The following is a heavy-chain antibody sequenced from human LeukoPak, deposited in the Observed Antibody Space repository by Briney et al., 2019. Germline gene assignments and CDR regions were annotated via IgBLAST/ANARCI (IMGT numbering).Heavy chain of an antibody. D-gene: IGHD6-19*01. CDR1: GGSFSGYY. V-gene: IGHV4-4*07. Sequence: SETLSLTCAVYGGSFSGYYWSWIRQPAGKGLEWIGRIYTSGSTNYNPSLKSRVTMSVDASKNQFSLKLSSVTAADTAVYYCARDHPVAVAGFDYWGQGTLVTVSS. CDR2: IYTSGST. J-gene: IGHJ4*02. CDR3: ARDHPVAVAGFDY.